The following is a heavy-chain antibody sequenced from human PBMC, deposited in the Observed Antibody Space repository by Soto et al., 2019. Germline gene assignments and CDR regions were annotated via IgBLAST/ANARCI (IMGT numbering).Heavy chain of an antibody. Sequence: PGGSLRLSCAASGFTFSNAWMSWVRQAPGKGLEWVGRIKSKTDGGTTDYAAPVKGRFTISRDDSKNTLYLQMSSLKTEDTAVYYCTTADLAYYDFWTGHLDWFDPWGQGTLVTVSS. V-gene: IGHV3-15*01. CDR2: IKSKTDGGTT. J-gene: IGHJ5*02. CDR3: TTADLAYYDFWTGHLDWFDP. D-gene: IGHD3-3*01. CDR1: GFTFSNAW.